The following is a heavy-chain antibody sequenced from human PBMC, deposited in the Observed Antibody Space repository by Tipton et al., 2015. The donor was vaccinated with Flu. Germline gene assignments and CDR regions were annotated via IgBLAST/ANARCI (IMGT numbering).Heavy chain of an antibody. Sequence: LRLSCAVSGYSISSGYYWGWIRQPPGKGLEWIGCIYHSGSTYYNPSLKSRVTISVDTSKNQFSLKLSSVTAADTAVYYCARRYCSGGSCVTGWFDPWGQGTLVTVSS. CDR2: IYHSGST. D-gene: IGHD2-15*01. CDR1: GYSISSGYY. J-gene: IGHJ5*02. CDR3: ARRYCSGGSCVTGWFDP. V-gene: IGHV4-38-2*01.